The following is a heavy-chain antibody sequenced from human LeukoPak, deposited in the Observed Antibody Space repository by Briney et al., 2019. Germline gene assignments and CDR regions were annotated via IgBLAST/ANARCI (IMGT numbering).Heavy chain of an antibody. Sequence: GGSLRLSCAASGFTFSSYSMNWVRQAPGKGLEWVSYISSSSSTIYYADSVKGRFTISRDNAKNSLYLQMNSLRAEDTAVYYCARDTYYYDSSGYEIHYFDYWGQGTLVTVSS. V-gene: IGHV3-48*04. D-gene: IGHD3-22*01. J-gene: IGHJ4*02. CDR1: GFTFSSYS. CDR3: ARDTYYYDSSGYEIHYFDY. CDR2: ISSSSSTI.